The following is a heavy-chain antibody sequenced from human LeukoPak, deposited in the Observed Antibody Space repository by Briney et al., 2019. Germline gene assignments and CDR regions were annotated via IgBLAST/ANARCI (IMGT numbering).Heavy chain of an antibody. CDR1: GSPFSRFP. D-gene: IGHD6-6*01. CDR2: IIPLVGMP. J-gene: IGHJ6*02. CDR3: AKRPATSIAARPYGLDV. Sequence: SVKVSCKASGSPFSRFPITWVRQAPGRGLEWMGRIIPLVGMPNYAQNFQGRVTITADKATSTAYMEMRSLRSEDTAVYYCAKRPATSIAARPYGLDVWGQGTTVIVSS. V-gene: IGHV1-69*02.